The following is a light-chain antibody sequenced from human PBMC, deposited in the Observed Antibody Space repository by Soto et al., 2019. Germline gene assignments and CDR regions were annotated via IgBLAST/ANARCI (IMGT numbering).Light chain of an antibody. J-gene: IGLJ1*01. CDR1: SSNIGNNY. CDR2: DND. V-gene: IGLV1-51*01. Sequence: VLTQPPSVSAAPGQRVTISCSGSSSNIGNNYVSWYQHVPGTAPALLIYDNDKRPSGIPDRFSGSKSGTSATLGITGLQTGDEADYYCGTWDASLSVFVFGTGTKVTVL. CDR3: GTWDASLSVFV.